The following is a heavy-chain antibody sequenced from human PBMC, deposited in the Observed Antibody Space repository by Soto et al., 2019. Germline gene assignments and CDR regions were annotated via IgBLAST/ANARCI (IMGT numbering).Heavy chain of an antibody. CDR2: ISGTGNRI. D-gene: IGHD3-9*01. Sequence: GGSLRLSCAASGFTFSSYAMSWVRQGPGKGLEWVSTISGTGNRISYADSAKGRFTISRDNSKNTVYLQVNSLRAEDTAVYYCAKASYDILTGYSPDYWGQGTLVTVSS. CDR3: AKASYDILTGYSPDY. V-gene: IGHV3-23*01. CDR1: GFTFSSYA. J-gene: IGHJ4*02.